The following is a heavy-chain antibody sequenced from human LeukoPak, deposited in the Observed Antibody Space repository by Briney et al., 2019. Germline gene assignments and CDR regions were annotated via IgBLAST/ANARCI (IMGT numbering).Heavy chain of an antibody. CDR3: ARLSSSRDQRLDY. V-gene: IGHV5-51*01. Sequence: GESLKISCTGSGYPFNKYWIAWVRQMPGKGLEWMGIIYPGDSHSAYSPSFQGQVTFSADKSINTAYLQWSSLKAPDTAMYFCARLSSSRDQRLDYWGQGTLVTVSS. J-gene: IGHJ4*02. CDR1: GYPFNKYW. CDR2: IYPGDSHS. D-gene: IGHD6-13*01.